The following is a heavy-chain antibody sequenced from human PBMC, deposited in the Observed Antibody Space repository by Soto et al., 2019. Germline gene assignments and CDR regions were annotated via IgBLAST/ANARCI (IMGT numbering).Heavy chain of an antibody. CDR1: GGSISGSYYY. Sequence: SETLSLTCAVSGGSISGSYYYWGWLRQSPGRGPEWIGSVFYTGFTSYNPSLESRVSVSVDTSKNQFSLRLNSVTAADTAVYFCARAYRINGWSDYFFDYWGQGTLVTVSS. D-gene: IGHD6-19*01. CDR3: ARAYRINGWSDYFFDY. CDR2: VFYTGFT. J-gene: IGHJ4*02. V-gene: IGHV4-39*01.